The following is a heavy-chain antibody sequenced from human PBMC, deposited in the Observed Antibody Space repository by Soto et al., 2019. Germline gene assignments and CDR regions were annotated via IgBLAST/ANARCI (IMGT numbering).Heavy chain of an antibody. CDR1: GGTFSSYA. D-gene: IGHD6-6*01. V-gene: IGHV1-69*13. J-gene: IGHJ6*02. CDR3: ARSAKYSRNYYYYGMDV. CDR2: IIPIFGTA. Sequence: SVKVSCKASGGTFSSYAISWVRQAPGQGLEWMGGIIPIFGTANYAQKFQGRVTITADESTSTAYMELSSLRSEDTAVYYCARSAKYSRNYYYYGMDVWGQGTTVTVSS.